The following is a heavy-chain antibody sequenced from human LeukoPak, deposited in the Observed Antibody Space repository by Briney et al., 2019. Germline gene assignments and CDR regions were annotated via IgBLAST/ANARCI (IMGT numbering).Heavy chain of an antibody. D-gene: IGHD3-3*01. CDR3: ARDSITRYGYDMDV. J-gene: IGHJ6*02. CDR2: ISSSSSYI. V-gene: IGHV3-21*01. CDR1: GFTFSSYS. Sequence: GGSLRLSCAASGFTFSSYSMNWVRQAPGKGLEWVSSISSSSSYIYYADSVKGRFTISRDNAKNSLYLQMNSLRAEDTAVYYCARDSITRYGYDMDVWGQGTTVTVSS.